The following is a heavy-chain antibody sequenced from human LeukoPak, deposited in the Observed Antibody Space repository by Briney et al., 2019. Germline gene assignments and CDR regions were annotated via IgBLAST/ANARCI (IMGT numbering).Heavy chain of an antibody. J-gene: IGHJ4*02. CDR1: GGSISSYY. D-gene: IGHD1-26*01. Sequence: SETLSLTCTVSGGSISSYYWGWIRQPPGKGLEWIGSIYYSGSTYYNPSLKSRVTISVDTSKNQFSLKLSSVTAADTAVYYCARLGWELRDPVHYWGQGTLVTVSP. V-gene: IGHV4-39*01. CDR3: ARLGWELRDPVHY. CDR2: IYYSGST.